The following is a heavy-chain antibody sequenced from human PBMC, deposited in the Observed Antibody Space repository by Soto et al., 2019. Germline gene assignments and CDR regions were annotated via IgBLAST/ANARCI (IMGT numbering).Heavy chain of an antibody. V-gene: IGHV1-18*01. CDR1: GYTFPSYG. CDR2: IRAYNGNT. Sequence: QVQLVQSGAEVKKPGASVKVSCKASGYTFPSYGISWVRQAPGQGLEWMGWIRAYNGNTNYAQKLQGRVTMTTDTSTSTADMELRSMGSDGTAVYYCARDPPTMDVWGQGTTVTVSS. J-gene: IGHJ6*02. CDR3: ARDPPTMDV.